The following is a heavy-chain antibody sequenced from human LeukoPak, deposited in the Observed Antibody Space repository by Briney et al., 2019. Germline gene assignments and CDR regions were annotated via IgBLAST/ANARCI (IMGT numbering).Heavy chain of an antibody. CDR3: ARSRYSSSPARR. CDR2: INHSGST. CDR1: GYSITSGYY. V-gene: IGHV4-38-2*02. Sequence: PSETLSLTCTVSGYSITSGYYWGWIRQPQGKGLEWIGEINHSGSTNYNPSLKSRVTISVDTSKNQFSLKLRSVTAADTAVYYCARSRYSSSPARRWGQGTLVTVSS. D-gene: IGHD6-6*01. J-gene: IGHJ4*02.